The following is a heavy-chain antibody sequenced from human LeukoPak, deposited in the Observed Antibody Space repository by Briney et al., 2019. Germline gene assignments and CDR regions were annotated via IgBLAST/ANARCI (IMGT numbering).Heavy chain of an antibody. CDR3: AREARYYDSSGYNWYFDL. V-gene: IGHV4-34*01. CDR2: INHSGST. CDR1: GGSFSGYY. J-gene: IGHJ2*01. Sequence: PSETLSLTCAVYGGSFSGYYWSWIRQPPGKGLEWIGEINHSGSTNYNPSLKSRVTISVDTSKNQFSLKLSSVTAADTAVYYCAREARYYDSSGYNWYFDLWGQGTLVTVSS. D-gene: IGHD3-22*01.